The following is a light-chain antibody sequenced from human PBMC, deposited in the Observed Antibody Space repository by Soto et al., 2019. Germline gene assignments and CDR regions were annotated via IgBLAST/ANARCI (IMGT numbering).Light chain of an antibody. J-gene: IGKJ1*01. Sequence: EIVMTQSPATLSVSPGERATLSCRASQSVSSNLAWYQQKPGQAPRLLMYGASTRATGIPVRFSGSGSGTEFTLIISSLKSEDFAVYYCQQHNNWPRTFGQGTKVEIK. CDR1: QSVSSN. CDR2: GAS. CDR3: QQHNNWPRT. V-gene: IGKV3-15*01.